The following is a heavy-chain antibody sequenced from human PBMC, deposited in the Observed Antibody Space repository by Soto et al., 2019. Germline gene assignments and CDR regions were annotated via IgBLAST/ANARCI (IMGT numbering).Heavy chain of an antibody. CDR3: AALWFGELALNY. D-gene: IGHD3-10*01. CDR1: GYTIVSGYY. J-gene: IGHJ4*01. V-gene: IGHV4-38-2*02. Sequence: SETLSLTCSATGYTIVSGYYWGVLRQAPGKGLEWLGSVYHNGIMFHNPSFQSRVTISVDTSKNQFSLSVRSVTAADTAVYYGAALWFGELALNYWGHGILVTVSS. CDR2: VYHNGIM.